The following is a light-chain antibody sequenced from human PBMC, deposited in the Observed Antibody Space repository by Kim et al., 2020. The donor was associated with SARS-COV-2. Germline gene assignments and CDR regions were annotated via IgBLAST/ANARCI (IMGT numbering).Light chain of an antibody. CDR1: GSSVGGYNY. V-gene: IGLV2-11*01. CDR2: DVT. CDR3: CSYGGNYPYI. J-gene: IGLJ1*01. Sequence: GQSVPISCTGTGSSVGGYNYVSWYQHHPGKGPKLVIYDVTKRPSGVPARFSGSKSGNTASLTISGLQAEDEANYYCCSYGGNYPYIFGSGTKVTVL.